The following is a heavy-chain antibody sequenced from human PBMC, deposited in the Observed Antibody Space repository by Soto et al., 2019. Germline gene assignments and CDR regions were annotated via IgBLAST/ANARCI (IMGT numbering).Heavy chain of an antibody. Sequence: ASVKVSCKASGYTFTGYYMHWVQQAPGQGLEWMGWINPNSGGTNYAQKFQGRVTMTRDTSISTAYMELSRLRSDDTAVYYCARVGFSGWSGGFDPWGQGTLVTVSS. CDR2: INPNSGGT. D-gene: IGHD6-19*01. J-gene: IGHJ5*02. CDR1: GYTFTGYY. CDR3: ARVGFSGWSGGFDP. V-gene: IGHV1-2*02.